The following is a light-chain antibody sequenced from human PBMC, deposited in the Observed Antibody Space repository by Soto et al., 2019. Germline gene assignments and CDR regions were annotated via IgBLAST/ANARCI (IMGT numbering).Light chain of an antibody. V-gene: IGKV1D-12*01. J-gene: IGKJ4*01. CDR1: QDISNL. CDR2: AAS. CDR3: QQADSFPLT. Sequence: DIQMTQSQSSVSASVGDRVTITCRASQDISNLLAWYQQKPGKAPKLLIYAASSLQSGVPSRFSGSGFETDFTLTISSLQPEDSATYYCQQADSFPLTFGGGTKVDIK.